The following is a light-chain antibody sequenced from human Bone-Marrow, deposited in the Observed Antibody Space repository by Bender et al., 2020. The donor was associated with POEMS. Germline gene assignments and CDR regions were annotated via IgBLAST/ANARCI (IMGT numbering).Light chain of an antibody. CDR2: INN. Sequence: QSVLTQPPSASGTPGQRVTISCSGSSSNIGTNPVNWYQQLPGTAPKLLIYINNQRPSGVPDRFSGSKSGTSASMAVSGLEYEDQAKYCCAACEECLKCWMFGGATQLTVL. J-gene: IGLJ3*02. CDR3: AACEECLKCWM. V-gene: IGLV1-44*01. CDR1: SSNIGTNP.